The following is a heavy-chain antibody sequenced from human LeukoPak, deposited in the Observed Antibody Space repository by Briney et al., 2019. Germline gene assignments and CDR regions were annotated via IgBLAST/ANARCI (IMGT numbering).Heavy chain of an antibody. V-gene: IGHV1-18*04. CDR2: ISAYNGNT. J-gene: IGHJ4*02. CDR3: AREKANFDF. Sequence: GASVKVSCKASGYTFTGYYMHWVRRAPGQGLEWMGWISAYNGNTKYAQKFQGRVTMTTDTSTSTAYMELRSLRSDDTAVYYCAREKANFDFWGQGTLVTVSS. CDR1: GYTFTGYY.